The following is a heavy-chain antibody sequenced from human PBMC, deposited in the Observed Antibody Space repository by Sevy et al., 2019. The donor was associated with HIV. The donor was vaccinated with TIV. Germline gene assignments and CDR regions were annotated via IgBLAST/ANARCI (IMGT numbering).Heavy chain of an antibody. CDR2: IYPGDSDT. V-gene: IGHV5-51*01. D-gene: IGHD3-10*01. Sequence: GESLKISCEGSGYSFTRYWIGWVRQMPGKGLEWMGIIYPGDSDTSYSPSFQGQVTSSADKSIRTSYLQWSSLKASDTAMYCCTRGYYGSGSYYNNFFDYWGQGTLVTVSS. J-gene: IGHJ4*02. CDR1: GYSFTRYW. CDR3: TRGYYGSGSYYNNFFDY.